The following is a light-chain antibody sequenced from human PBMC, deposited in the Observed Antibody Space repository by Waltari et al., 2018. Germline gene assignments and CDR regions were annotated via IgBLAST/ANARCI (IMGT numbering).Light chain of an antibody. V-gene: IGKV1-39*01. J-gene: IGKJ1*01. CDR1: QSISSY. Sequence: DIQMTQSPSSLSASVGDRVTITCRASQSISSYLNWYQQKPGKAPKLLIYAAFSLQSGVPSRFSGSGSWTEFTLTISSLQSEDFATYYCQQSYSTPQTFGQGTKVEIK. CDR2: AAF. CDR3: QQSYSTPQT.